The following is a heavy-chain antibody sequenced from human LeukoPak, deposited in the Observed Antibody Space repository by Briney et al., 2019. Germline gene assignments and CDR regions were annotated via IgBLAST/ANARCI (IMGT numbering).Heavy chain of an antibody. CDR3: ARDGRTTDYYYGMDV. V-gene: IGHV3-30-3*01. D-gene: IGHD1-7*01. CDR2: ISYDGSNK. CDR1: GFTFSSYA. J-gene: IGHJ6*02. Sequence: PGGSLRLSCAASGFTFSSYAMHWVRQAPGKGLEWVAVISYDGSNKYYADSVKGRFTISRDNAKNSLYLQMNSLRAEDTAVYYCARDGRTTDYYYGMDVWGQGTTVTVSS.